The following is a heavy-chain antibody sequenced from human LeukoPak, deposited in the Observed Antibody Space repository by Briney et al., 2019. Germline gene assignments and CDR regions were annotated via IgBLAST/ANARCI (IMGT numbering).Heavy chain of an antibody. CDR1: GFTFSSYA. V-gene: IGHV3-23*01. D-gene: IGHD5-18*01. J-gene: IGHJ4*02. CDR2: ISGSGGST. CDR3: AKDDDPAGYSYVPFDY. Sequence: GGSLRLSCAASGFTFSSYAMSWVRQAPGRGLEWVSAISGSGGSTYYADSVKGRFTISRDNSKNTLYLQMNSLRAEDTAVYYCAKDDDPAGYSYVPFDYWGQGTLVTVSS.